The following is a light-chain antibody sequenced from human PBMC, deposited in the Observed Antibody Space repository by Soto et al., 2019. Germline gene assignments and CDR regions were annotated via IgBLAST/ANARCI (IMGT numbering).Light chain of an antibody. V-gene: IGLV1-44*01. CDR2: DNN. CDR3: ATWDDRLNGWV. CDR1: SSNIGGNT. J-gene: IGLJ3*02. Sequence: QSVLTQPPSASGTPGQRVTISCSGSSSNIGGNTVDWYQQFPGTAPKLLIYDNNRRPPGVPDRFSGSTSATSASLAISGLHSEDEAEYYCATWDDRLNGWVFGGGTKLTVL.